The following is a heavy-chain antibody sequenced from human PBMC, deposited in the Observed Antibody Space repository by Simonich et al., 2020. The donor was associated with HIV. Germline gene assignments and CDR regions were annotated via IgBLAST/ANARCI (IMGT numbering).Heavy chain of an antibody. D-gene: IGHD6-25*01. Sequence: QVQLVQSGAEVKKPGASVKVSCKASGYTFSSYGINWVRQAPGQGLEWMGLIIPYNAKTDYTQKFAGRVTMTTDTSTNTTYMDLRSLRSDDTAMYYCARGAFDGYYFDYWGQGTLVTVSS. J-gene: IGHJ4*02. CDR3: ARGAFDGYYFDY. V-gene: IGHV1-18*01. CDR1: GYTFSSYG. CDR2: IIPYNAKT.